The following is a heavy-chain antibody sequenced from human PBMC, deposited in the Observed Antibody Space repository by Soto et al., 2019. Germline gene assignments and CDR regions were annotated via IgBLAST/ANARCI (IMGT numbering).Heavy chain of an antibody. V-gene: IGHV4-61*01. CDR2: IYYSGST. CDR3: AARRRYSSSWYHL. J-gene: IGHJ5*02. Sequence: SETLSLTCTVSGGSVSSGSYYWSWIRQPPGKGLEWIGYIYYSGSTNYNPSLKSRVTISVDTSKNQFSLKLSSVTAADTAVYYCAARRRYSSSWYHLWGQGTLVTVSS. CDR1: GGSVSSGSYY. D-gene: IGHD6-13*01.